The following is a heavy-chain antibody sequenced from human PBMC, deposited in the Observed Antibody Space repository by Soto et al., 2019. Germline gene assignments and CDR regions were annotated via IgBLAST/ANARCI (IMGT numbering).Heavy chain of an antibody. CDR2: IDPSDSYT. CDR3: ARYGSGSSVLIYDGMDV. V-gene: IGHV5-10-1*01. CDR1: GYSFTSYW. J-gene: IGHJ6*02. Sequence: EVQLVQSGAEVKKPGESLRISCKGSGYSFTSYWISWVRQMPGKGLEWMGRIDPSDSYTNYSPSFQGHVTISADKSISTAYLQWSSLKASDTAMYYCARYGSGSSVLIYDGMDVWGQGTTVTVSS. D-gene: IGHD3-10*01.